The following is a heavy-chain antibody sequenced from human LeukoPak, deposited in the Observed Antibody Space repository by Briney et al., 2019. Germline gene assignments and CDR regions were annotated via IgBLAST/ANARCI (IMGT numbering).Heavy chain of an antibody. J-gene: IGHJ5*02. CDR3: ARKIASQGDNWFDP. D-gene: IGHD2-2*01. V-gene: IGHV4-34*01. CDR1: GFTFSNAW. Sequence: GSLRLSCAASGFTFSNAWMNWVRQPPGKGLEWVAEINDNGGTNYNPSLKSRVITSVDTSTNQFSLKMNSVTAADTAVYYCARKIASQGDNWFDPWGQGILVTVSS. CDR2: INDNGGT.